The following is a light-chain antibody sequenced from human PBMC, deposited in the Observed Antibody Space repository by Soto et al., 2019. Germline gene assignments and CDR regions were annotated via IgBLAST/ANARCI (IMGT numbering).Light chain of an antibody. CDR2: GVS. V-gene: IGLV2-14*03. Sequence: QSALTQPASVSGSPGQSITISCTGTSSDIGSYNYVSWYQQLPGKVPKLMIYGVSNRPSGVSNRFSGSKSGNTASLTISGLLAEDEADYYCSSYTFSSTLVVFGGGTKLTVL. CDR1: SSDIGSYNY. J-gene: IGLJ2*01. CDR3: SSYTFSSTLVV.